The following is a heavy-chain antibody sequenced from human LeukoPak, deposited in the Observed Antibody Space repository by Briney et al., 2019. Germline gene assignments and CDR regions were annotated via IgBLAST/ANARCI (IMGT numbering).Heavy chain of an antibody. CDR1: GFTFNSYA. D-gene: IGHD6-19*01. CDR2: ISGSGGST. J-gene: IGHJ6*02. V-gene: IGHV3-23*01. Sequence: PGGSLRLSCAASGFTFNSYAMSWVRQAPGKGLEWVSAISGSGGSTYYAGSVKGRFTISRDNSKNTLYLQMNSLRAEDTAVYYCAKRNSSGWYGMDVWGQGATVTVSS. CDR3: AKRNSSGWYGMDV.